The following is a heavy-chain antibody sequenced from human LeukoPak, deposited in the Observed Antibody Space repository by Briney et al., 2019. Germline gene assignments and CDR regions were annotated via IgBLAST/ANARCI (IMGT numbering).Heavy chain of an antibody. CDR3: TRATRGGYDGYFDY. V-gene: IGHV3-74*01. D-gene: IGHD5-12*01. J-gene: IGHJ4*02. CDR1: GFTFSDYW. Sequence: GGSLRLSCAASGFTFSDYWMHWVRQASGKGLVGVSRINSDGRITSYADSVKGRFTISRDNSKSTLYIQMNSLRAEDTAMYYCTRATRGGYDGYFDYWGQGTLVTVSS. CDR2: INSDGRIT.